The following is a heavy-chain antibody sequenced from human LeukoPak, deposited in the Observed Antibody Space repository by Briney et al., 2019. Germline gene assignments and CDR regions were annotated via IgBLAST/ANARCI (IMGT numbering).Heavy chain of an antibody. CDR1: GGSISSYY. V-gene: IGHV4-59*01. D-gene: IGHD6-6*01. Sequence: SETLSLTCTVSGGSISSYYWGWIRQPPGKGLEWIGYIYSSGSTNYNPSLKSRVTISVDTSKNQFSLKLSSVTAADTAVYYCARNRIAARLGVWFDPWGQGTLVTVSS. CDR3: ARNRIAARLGVWFDP. CDR2: IYSSGST. J-gene: IGHJ5*02.